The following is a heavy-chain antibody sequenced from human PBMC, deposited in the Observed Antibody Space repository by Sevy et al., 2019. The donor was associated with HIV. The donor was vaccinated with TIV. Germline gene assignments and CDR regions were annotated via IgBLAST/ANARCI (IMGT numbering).Heavy chain of an antibody. CDR3: ARQREDIIVIPAAFYGMDV. V-gene: IGHV4-39*01. D-gene: IGHD2-2*01. Sequence: SETLSLTCTVSGVPIRSSGYYWGWIRQPPGKGLEWIGSIFYSGSPNYNPSLKSRVTISVDTSKNQFSLKLSSVTAADPAVYYCARQREDIIVIPAAFYGMDVWGQGTTVTVSS. J-gene: IGHJ6*02. CDR1: GVPIRSSGYY. CDR2: IFYSGSP.